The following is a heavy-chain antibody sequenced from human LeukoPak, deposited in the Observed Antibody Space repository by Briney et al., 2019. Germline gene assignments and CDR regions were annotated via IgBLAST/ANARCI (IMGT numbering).Heavy chain of an antibody. CDR1: GGTFSSYA. Sequence: SVKVSCKASGGTFSSYAISWVRQAPGQGLEWMGGIIPIFGTANYAQKFQGRVTMTEDTSTDTAYMELSSLRSEDTAVYYCATDRPPKGSSWYDYWGQGTLVTVSS. D-gene: IGHD6-13*01. J-gene: IGHJ4*02. CDR3: ATDRPPKGSSWYDY. V-gene: IGHV1-69*06. CDR2: IIPIFGTA.